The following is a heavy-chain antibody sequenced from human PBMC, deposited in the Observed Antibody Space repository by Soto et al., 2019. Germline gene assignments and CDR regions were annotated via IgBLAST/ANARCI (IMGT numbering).Heavy chain of an antibody. CDR1: GGSIIGNY. CDR2: IYYSGAT. Sequence: QVQLQEWGPELVKPSETLSLTCNVSGGSIIGNYWSWIRQPPGKGLELIGYIYYSGATKYNPSLESRVSMLVDPSRKQFSLMLTSLTPADTALCYCAKAGSYRGSVGRIDHWGPGSLVSVSS. J-gene: IGHJ4*02. CDR3: AKAGSYRGSVGRIDH. V-gene: IGHV4-59*01. D-gene: IGHD3-10*01.